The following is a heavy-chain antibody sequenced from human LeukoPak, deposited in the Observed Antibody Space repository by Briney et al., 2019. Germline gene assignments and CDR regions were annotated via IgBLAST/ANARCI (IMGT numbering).Heavy chain of an antibody. V-gene: IGHV1-2*02. Sequence: ASVKVSCKASGYTFTGYYMHWVRQAPGQGLEWMGWINPNSGGTNYAQKFQGRVTMTRDTSISTAYMELSRLRSDDTAVYYCARVRRGLMYYFDYWGQGTLVTVSS. J-gene: IGHJ4*02. CDR1: GYTFTGYY. CDR2: INPNSGGT. CDR3: ARVRRGLMYYFDY. D-gene: IGHD3-10*01.